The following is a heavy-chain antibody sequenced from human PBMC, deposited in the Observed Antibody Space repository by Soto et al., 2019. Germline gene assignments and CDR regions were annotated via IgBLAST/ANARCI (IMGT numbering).Heavy chain of an antibody. CDR2: INPSGGST. V-gene: IGHV1-46*01. CDR1: GYTFTSYA. D-gene: IGHD3-22*01. J-gene: IGHJ4*02. Sequence: GASVKVSCKASGYTFTSYAMHWVRQAPGQRLEWMGIINPSGGSTSYAQKFQGRVTMTRDTSTSTVYMELSSLRSEDTAVYYCARETRSYYYDSSGYYYAGDQYYFDYWGQGTLVTVSS. CDR3: ARETRSYYYDSSGYYYAGDQYYFDY.